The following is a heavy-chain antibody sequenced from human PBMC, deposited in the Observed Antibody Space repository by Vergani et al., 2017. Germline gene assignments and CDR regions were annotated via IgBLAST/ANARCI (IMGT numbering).Heavy chain of an antibody. V-gene: IGHV5-51*01. CDR3: ARHDYDSSGYYYGGAFDI. Sequence: EVQLVQSGAEVKKPGESLKISCKGSGYSFTSYWIGWVRQMPGKGLEWMGIIYPGDSDTRYSPSFQGQVTISADKSISTAYLQWSSLKASDTAMYYGARHDYDSSGYYYGGAFDIWGQGTMVTVSS. CDR2: IYPGDSDT. D-gene: IGHD3-22*01. CDR1: GYSFTSYW. J-gene: IGHJ3*02.